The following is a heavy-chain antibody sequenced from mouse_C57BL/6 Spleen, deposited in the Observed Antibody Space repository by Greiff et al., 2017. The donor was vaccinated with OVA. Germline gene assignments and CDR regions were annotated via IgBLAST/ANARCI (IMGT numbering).Heavy chain of an antibody. CDR2: IDPSDSET. Sequence: QVHVKQPGAELVRPGSSVKLSCKASGYTFTSYWMHWVKQRPIQGLEWIGNIDPSDSETHYNQKFKDKATLTVDKSSSTAYMQLSSLTSEDSAVYYCARGSYSNYGYFDVWGTGTTVTVSS. CDR1: GYTFTSYW. V-gene: IGHV1-52*01. CDR3: ARGSYSNYGYFDV. D-gene: IGHD2-5*01. J-gene: IGHJ1*03.